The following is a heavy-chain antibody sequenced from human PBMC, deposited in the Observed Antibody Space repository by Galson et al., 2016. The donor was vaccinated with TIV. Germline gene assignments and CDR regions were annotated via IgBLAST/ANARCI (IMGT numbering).Heavy chain of an antibody. J-gene: IGHJ5*02. V-gene: IGHV4-39*01. D-gene: IGHD2-2*01. Sequence: ETLSLTCTVSGGSISSTSYYWGWVRQLPGKGLEWIGNIYYSGSAYYNPSLKSRVTISVDTSKNQFSLKLSSVTAADTAVYYCATYCSSTTCLFDPWGQETLVTVSS. CDR1: GGSISSTSYY. CDR2: IYYSGSA. CDR3: ATYCSSTTCLFDP.